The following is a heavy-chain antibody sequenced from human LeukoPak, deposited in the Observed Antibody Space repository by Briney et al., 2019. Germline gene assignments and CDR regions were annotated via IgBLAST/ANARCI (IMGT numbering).Heavy chain of an antibody. CDR3: AKDSPGFGELSHY. Sequence: GGSLRLSCAASGFTFSSYAMHWVRQAPGKGLEWVAVISYDGSNKYYADSVKGRFTISRDNSKNTLYLQMNSLRAEDTAVYYCAKDSPGFGELSHYWGQGTLVTVSS. D-gene: IGHD3-10*01. J-gene: IGHJ4*02. CDR1: GFTFSSYA. CDR2: ISYDGSNK. V-gene: IGHV3-30-3*01.